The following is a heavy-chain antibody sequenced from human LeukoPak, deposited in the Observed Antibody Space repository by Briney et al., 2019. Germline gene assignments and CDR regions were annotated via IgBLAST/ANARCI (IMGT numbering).Heavy chain of an antibody. V-gene: IGHV1-2*02. D-gene: IGHD3-22*01. CDR1: GYTFTGYY. J-gene: IGHJ4*02. CDR2: INPNSGGT. CDR3: ARAYDSSGYCPDY. Sequence: ASVKVSCKASGYTFTGYYMHWVRQALGQGLEWMGWINPNSGGTNYAQKFQGRVTMTRDASISTAYMELSRLRSDDTAVYYCARAYDSSGYCPDYWGQGTLVTVSS.